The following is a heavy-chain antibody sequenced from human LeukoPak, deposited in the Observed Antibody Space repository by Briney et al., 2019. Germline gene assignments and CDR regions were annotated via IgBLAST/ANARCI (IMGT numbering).Heavy chain of an antibody. J-gene: IGHJ4*02. CDR3: AGDSYNWNDVGSWSDY. CDR1: GFTFSSYA. Sequence: PGGSLRLSCAASGFTFSSYAMSWVRQAPGKGLEWVSGINWNGGSTGYADSVKGRFTISRDNAKNSLYLQMNSLRAEDTAVYYCAGDSYNWNDVGSWSDYWGQGTLVTVSS. CDR2: INWNGGST. D-gene: IGHD1-1*01. V-gene: IGHV3-20*04.